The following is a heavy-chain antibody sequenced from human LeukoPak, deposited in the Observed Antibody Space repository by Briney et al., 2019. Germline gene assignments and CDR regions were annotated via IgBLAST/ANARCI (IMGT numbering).Heavy chain of an antibody. CDR3: ARHGCSTTSCAQFDP. CDR2: IYPGDSDT. Sequence: GESLRISRKGSGYSLNNYWIGLGRQMPGKGVGLMGIIYPGDSDTRYSPSFQGQVTSSADRSIRPAYLQWSSLKASDTAMYYCARHGCSTTSCAQFDPWGQGTLVTVSS. CDR1: GYSLNNYW. J-gene: IGHJ5*02. V-gene: IGHV5-51*01. D-gene: IGHD2-2*01.